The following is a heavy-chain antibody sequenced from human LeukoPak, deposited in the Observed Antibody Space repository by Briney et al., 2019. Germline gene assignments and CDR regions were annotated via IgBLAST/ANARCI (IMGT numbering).Heavy chain of an antibody. J-gene: IGHJ4*02. CDR3: ARDSGSHYFDY. D-gene: IGHD1-26*01. CDR1: GGTFSSYA. V-gene: IGHV1-69*04. CDR2: IIPILGIA. Sequence: GASVKVSCKASGGTFSSYAISWVRQAPGPGLESMGRIIPILGIANYAQKFQGRVTITADKSTSTAYMELSSLRSEDTAVYYCARDSGSHYFDYWGQGTLVTVSS.